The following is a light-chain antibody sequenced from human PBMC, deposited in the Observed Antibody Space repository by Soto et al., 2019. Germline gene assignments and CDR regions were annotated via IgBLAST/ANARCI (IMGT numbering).Light chain of an antibody. J-gene: IGLJ3*02. Sequence: QLVLTQPASVSGSPGQSITISCTGTSSDVGKYNLVSWYQQHPGKAPKFMIYEGSKRPSGVSNRFSGSKSGNTASLTISGLQAEDEADYYCCAYAGSYTLVFGGGTKLTV. CDR3: CAYAGSYTLV. CDR2: EGS. V-gene: IGLV2-23*01. CDR1: SSDVGKYNL.